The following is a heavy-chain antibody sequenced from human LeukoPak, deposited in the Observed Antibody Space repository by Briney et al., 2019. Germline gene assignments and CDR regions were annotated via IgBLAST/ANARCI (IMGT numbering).Heavy chain of an antibody. J-gene: IGHJ4*02. D-gene: IGHD2-2*01. CDR2: ISPKSGDT. CDR3: ARGRDKTTSPAIDY. Sequence: ASVRVSCKASGYTFSGYYMHWVRQAPGQGHEWMGWISPKSGDTNYAQNFQGRVTMTRDTSISTAYMELSRLTSDDTAVYYCARGRDKTTSPAIDYWGQGTLVTVSS. CDR1: GYTFSGYY. V-gene: IGHV1-2*02.